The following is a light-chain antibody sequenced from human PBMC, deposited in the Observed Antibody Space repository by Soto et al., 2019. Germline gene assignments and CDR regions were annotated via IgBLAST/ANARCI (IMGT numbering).Light chain of an antibody. CDR3: QQYNSYPWT. V-gene: IGKV1-5*03. CDR2: KAS. J-gene: IGKJ1*01. Sequence: DIKMTQSPVTLSASVGDRVTITCRASQSISSWLAWYQQKPGKAPKLLIYKASTLESGVPSNFSGSGSGTEFTLTISSLQPEDFATYYCQQYNSYPWTFGQGTKVDIK. CDR1: QSISSW.